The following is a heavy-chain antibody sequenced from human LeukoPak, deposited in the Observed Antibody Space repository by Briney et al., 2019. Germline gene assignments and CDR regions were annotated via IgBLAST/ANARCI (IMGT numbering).Heavy chain of an antibody. D-gene: IGHD3-22*01. CDR1: GFTFNNYA. CDR3: ARARLTKKVVINRIDY. Sequence: PGGSLRLSCAASGFTFNNYALHWVRQAPGKGLEWVAIISYDGSKKYYADSVKGRFIISRDNSTNTLFLQMDSLRDEDTGVYYCARARLTKKVVINRIDYWGQRTLVTVSS. V-gene: IGHV3-30*01. CDR2: ISYDGSKK. J-gene: IGHJ4*02.